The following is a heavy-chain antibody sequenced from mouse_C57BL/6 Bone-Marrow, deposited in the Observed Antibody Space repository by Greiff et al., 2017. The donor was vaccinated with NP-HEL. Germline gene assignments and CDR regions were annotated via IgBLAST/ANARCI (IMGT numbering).Heavy chain of an antibody. CDR1: GFNIKNTY. J-gene: IGHJ2*01. V-gene: IGHV14-3*01. CDR2: IDPANGNT. CDR3: ARGRNLLLRIFDY. Sequence: VQLKQSVAELVRPGASVKLSCTASGFNIKNTYMHWVKQRPEQGLEWIGRIDPANGNTKYAPKFQGKATITADTSSNTAYLQLSSLTSEDTAIYYCARGRNLLLRIFDYWGQGTTLTVSS. D-gene: IGHD1-1*01.